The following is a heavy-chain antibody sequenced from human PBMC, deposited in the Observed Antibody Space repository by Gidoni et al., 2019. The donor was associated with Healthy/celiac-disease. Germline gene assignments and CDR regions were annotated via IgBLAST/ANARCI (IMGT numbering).Heavy chain of an antibody. CDR1: GGSFSGYY. V-gene: IGHV4-34*01. D-gene: IGHD5-12*01. J-gene: IGHJ4*02. Sequence: QVQLQQWGAGLLKPSETLSLTCAVYGGSFSGYYWSWIRQPPGKGLEWIGEINHSGSTNYNPSLKSRVTISVDTSKNQFSLKLSSVTAADTAVYYCARMSRDIVATENNYYFDYWGQGTLVTVSS. CDR3: ARMSRDIVATENNYYFDY. CDR2: INHSGST.